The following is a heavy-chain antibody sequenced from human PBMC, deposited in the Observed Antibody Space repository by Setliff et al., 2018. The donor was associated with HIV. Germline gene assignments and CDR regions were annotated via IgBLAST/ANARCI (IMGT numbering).Heavy chain of an antibody. CDR2: IYSGGST. CDR3: AKGASFSGSYFDY. Sequence: GGSLRLSCAASGFTVSSNYMNWVRQAPGKGLEWVSIIYSGGSTYYADSVKGRFTISRDNSKNTLSLQMNSLRVEDTAVYYCAKGASFSGSYFDYWGQGTLVTVSS. V-gene: IGHV3-53*01. CDR1: GFTVSSNY. J-gene: IGHJ4*02. D-gene: IGHD5-12*01.